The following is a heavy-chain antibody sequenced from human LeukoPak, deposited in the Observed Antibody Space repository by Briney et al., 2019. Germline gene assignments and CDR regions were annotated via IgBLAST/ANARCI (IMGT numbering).Heavy chain of an antibody. Sequence: SETLSLTCAVYGGSFSGYYWSWIRQPPGKGLEWIGEINHSGSTNYNPSLKSRVTISVDTSKNQFSLKLGSVTAADTAVYYCARGLQTHWGQGTLVTVSS. CDR1: GGSFSGYY. CDR2: INHSGST. J-gene: IGHJ4*02. V-gene: IGHV4-34*01. CDR3: ARGLQTH.